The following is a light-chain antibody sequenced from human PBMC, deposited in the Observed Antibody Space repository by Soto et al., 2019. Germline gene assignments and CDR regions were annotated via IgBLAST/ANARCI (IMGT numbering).Light chain of an antibody. Sequence: DIQMTQSPSSLSASVGDRVTITCRASQSISNYLNWYQQKPGRAPKLLIYAASSLQSGVPSRFSGSGSGTDFTLTISRLHPDDFATYVCQQIYTSWTFGQGTKVEIK. CDR2: AAS. CDR1: QSISNY. J-gene: IGKJ1*01. CDR3: QQIYTSWT. V-gene: IGKV1-39*01.